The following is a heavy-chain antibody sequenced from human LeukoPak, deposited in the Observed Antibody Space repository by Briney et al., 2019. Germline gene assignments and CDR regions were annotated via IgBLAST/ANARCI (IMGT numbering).Heavy chain of an antibody. Sequence: GGSLSLSCAASSFTVGYNYMTWLRHAPGKGLEWVAAIYNSGSKYYANSVKGRITITRDNSKNTIYHQMNRLTGEDTAVYYCGRRSNPPGRIDHWGQGTLVTVAS. J-gene: IGHJ4*02. CDR3: GRRSNPPGRIDH. CDR2: IYNSGSK. CDR1: SFTVGYNY. V-gene: IGHV3-66*04. D-gene: IGHD1-14*01.